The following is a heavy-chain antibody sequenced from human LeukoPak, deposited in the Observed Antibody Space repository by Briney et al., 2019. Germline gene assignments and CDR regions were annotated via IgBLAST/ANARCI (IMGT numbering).Heavy chain of an antibody. CDR3: ASGSSAAGSYYYYYMDV. CDR1: GGSISSYY. D-gene: IGHD3-10*01. CDR2: IYTSGST. J-gene: IGHJ6*03. V-gene: IGHV4-4*07. Sequence: KPSETLSLTCTVSGGSISSYYWSWIRQPAGKGLEWIGRIYTSGSTNYSPSLKSRVTMSVDTSKNQFSLKLSSVTAADTAVYYCASGSSAAGSYYYYYMDVWGKGTTVTASS.